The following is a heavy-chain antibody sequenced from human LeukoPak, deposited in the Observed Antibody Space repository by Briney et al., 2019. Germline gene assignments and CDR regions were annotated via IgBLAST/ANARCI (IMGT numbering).Heavy chain of an antibody. J-gene: IGHJ6*03. Sequence: ASVKVSCKASGYTFTSYDINWVRQASGQGLEWMGWMNPNSGNTGYAQKFQGRVTMTRNTSISTAYMELSSLRSEDTAVYYCARAPVVPAASGHYYYYMGVWGKGTTVTVSS. CDR1: GYTFTSYD. V-gene: IGHV1-8*01. CDR2: MNPNSGNT. D-gene: IGHD2-2*01. CDR3: ARAPVVPAASGHYYYYMGV.